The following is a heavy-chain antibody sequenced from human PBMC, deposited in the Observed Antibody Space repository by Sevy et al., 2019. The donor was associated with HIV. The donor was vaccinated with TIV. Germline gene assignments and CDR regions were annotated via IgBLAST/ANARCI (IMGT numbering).Heavy chain of an antibody. J-gene: IGHJ3*02. CDR2: IYPGDSDT. CDR1: GYSFTSYW. D-gene: IGHD3-22*01. CDR3: ARVPMIVVVRGAFDI. V-gene: IGHV5-51*01. Sequence: GESLKISCKGSGYSFTSYWIGWVRQMPGKGLEWMGIIYPGDSDTRYSPSFQGQVTISADKSISTAYLQWSSLKASDTAMYYCARVPMIVVVRGAFDIWGQGTMVTVSS.